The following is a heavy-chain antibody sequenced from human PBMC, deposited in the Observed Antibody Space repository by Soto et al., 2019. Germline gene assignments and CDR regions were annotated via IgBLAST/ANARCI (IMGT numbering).Heavy chain of an antibody. CDR1: GYTFTSYG. J-gene: IGHJ4*02. CDR2: ISAYNANT. D-gene: IGHD1-26*01. Sequence: ASVKVSCKASGYTFTSYGISWVRQAPGQGLEWMGWISAYNANTNYAQKLQGRVTMTTDTSTSTSYMELRSLRSDDTAVYFCARDRLGATGDYWGQGTRVTVSS. CDR3: ARDRLGATGDY. V-gene: IGHV1-18*01.